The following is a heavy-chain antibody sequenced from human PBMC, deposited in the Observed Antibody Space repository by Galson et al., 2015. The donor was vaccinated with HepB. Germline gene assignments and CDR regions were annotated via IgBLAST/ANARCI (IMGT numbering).Heavy chain of an antibody. D-gene: IGHD6-13*01. CDR1: GSSFNTYA. Sequence: SLRLSCAASGSSFNTYAMSWVRQAPGKGLEWVSGISASGRVTYYAASLKGRVTISRNKYRNTLYLQMNSLTVEDTVVYYCAKASGPAAGYLDDWGQGTLVTVSS. V-gene: IGHV3-23*01. J-gene: IGHJ4*02. CDR2: ISASGRVT. CDR3: AKASGPAAGYLDD.